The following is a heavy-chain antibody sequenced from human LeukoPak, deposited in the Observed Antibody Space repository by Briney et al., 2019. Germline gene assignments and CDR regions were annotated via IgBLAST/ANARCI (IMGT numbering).Heavy chain of an antibody. CDR3: AKSTASEVVPAAILKY. J-gene: IGHJ4*02. V-gene: IGHV3-30*02. CDR2: IRYDGSNK. D-gene: IGHD2-2*01. Sequence: GGSLRLSCAASGFTFSSYGMHWVRQAPGKGLEWVAFIRYDGSNKYYADSVKGRFTISRDNSKNTLYLQMNSLRAEDTAVYYCAKSTASEVVPAAILKYWGQGTLVTVSS. CDR1: GFTFSSYG.